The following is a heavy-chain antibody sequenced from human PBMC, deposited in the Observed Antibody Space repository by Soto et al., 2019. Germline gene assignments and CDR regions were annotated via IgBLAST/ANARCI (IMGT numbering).Heavy chain of an antibody. Sequence: ASVKVSCKASGGTFSSYAISWVRQAPGQGLEWMGGIIPIFGTANYAQKFQGRVTITADESTSTAYMELSSLRSEDTAVYYCARDYNVLMVYAIEGYFGYGMDVWGQGTTVTVSS. CDR1: GGTFSSYA. J-gene: IGHJ6*02. CDR2: IIPIFGTA. CDR3: ARDYNVLMVYAIEGYFGYGMDV. D-gene: IGHD2-8*01. V-gene: IGHV1-69*13.